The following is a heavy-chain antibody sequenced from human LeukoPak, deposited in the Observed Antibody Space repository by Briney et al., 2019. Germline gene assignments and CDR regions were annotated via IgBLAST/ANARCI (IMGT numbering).Heavy chain of an antibody. CDR2: IYYSGST. J-gene: IGHJ4*02. Sequence: SQTLPLTCTVSGVSISSGDYYWRWIRQPPGKGLGWIGYIYYSGSTYYDPSLKSRVTISVDTSKNQFSLKLSSVTAADTAVYYCASETYSSSSYYFDYWGQGTLVTVSS. D-gene: IGHD6-6*01. CDR1: GVSISSGDYY. CDR3: ASETYSSSSYYFDY. V-gene: IGHV4-30-4*01.